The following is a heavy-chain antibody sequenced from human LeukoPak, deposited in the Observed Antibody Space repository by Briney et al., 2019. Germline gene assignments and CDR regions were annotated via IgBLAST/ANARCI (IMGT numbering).Heavy chain of an antibody. J-gene: IGHJ4*02. CDR3: ARTRYYYGSRSYGAPYYFDY. Sequence: SETLSLTCTVSGGSISSNSYYWGWIRQPPGKGLEWIGSIYYSGSTYYNPSLKNRLTISVDTSKNQFSLKLSSVTAADTAVYYCARTRYYYGSRSYGAPYYFDYWGQGTLVTVSS. D-gene: IGHD3-10*01. CDR1: GGSISSNSYY. CDR2: IYYSGST. V-gene: IGHV4-39*01.